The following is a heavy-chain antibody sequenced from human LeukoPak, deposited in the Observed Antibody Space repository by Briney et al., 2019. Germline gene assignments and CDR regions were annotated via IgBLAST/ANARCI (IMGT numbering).Heavy chain of an antibody. CDR3: ANSLLRPLGASDY. CDR2: ISGSGGST. Sequence: PGGSLRLSCAASGFTFSSYAMSWVRQAPGKGLEWVSGISGSGGSTDYAESVKGRFTISRDYSKNTLYLQMNSLRAEDTAIYYCANSLLRPLGASDYWGQGTLVTVSS. J-gene: IGHJ4*02. V-gene: IGHV3-23*01. CDR1: GFTFSSYA.